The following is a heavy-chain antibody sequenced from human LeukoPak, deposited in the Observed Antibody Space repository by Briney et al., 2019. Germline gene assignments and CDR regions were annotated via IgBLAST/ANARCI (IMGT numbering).Heavy chain of an antibody. D-gene: IGHD2-2*03. V-gene: IGHV1-18*04. CDR2: ISAYNGNT. CDR3: MRDGFHRPH. J-gene: IGHJ4*02. Sequence: GASVKVSCETSGYTFTSYGISWVRQAPGQGLEWMGWISAYNGNTNYAQNLQGRVTMTTNTSTSTAYLELRSLRSDDTAVYYCMRDGFHRPHWGQGSLVTVSS. CDR1: GYTFTSYG.